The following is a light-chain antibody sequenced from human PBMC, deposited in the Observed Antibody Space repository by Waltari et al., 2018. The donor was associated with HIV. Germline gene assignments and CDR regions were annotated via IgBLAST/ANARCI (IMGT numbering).Light chain of an antibody. J-gene: IGLJ3*02. CDR2: ANS. CDR1: NSNIEYNT. CDR3: ATWDDNLRGLL. Sequence: QYVLAQPPSASGTPGQRVAISCSGSNSNIEYNTVNWYQQFPGAAPSLLIYANSQRPSGVPDGCSASKSGTSASLAITGLQTEDEAHYYCATWDDNLRGLLFGGGTKVTVL. V-gene: IGLV1-44*01.